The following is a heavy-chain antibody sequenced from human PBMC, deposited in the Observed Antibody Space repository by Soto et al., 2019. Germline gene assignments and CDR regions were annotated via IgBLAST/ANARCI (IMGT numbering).Heavy chain of an antibody. J-gene: IGHJ6*02. D-gene: IGHD2-2*01. Sequence: ASVKVSCKASGGTLSSYAISWVRQAPGQGLEWMGGIIPILGTANYAQKFQGRVTITADESTSTAYMELSSLRSEDTAVYYCARGLVVVVPAANYYYYYGMDVWGQGTTVTVSS. CDR2: IIPILGTA. V-gene: IGHV1-69*13. CDR1: GGTLSSYA. CDR3: ARGLVVVVPAANYYYYYGMDV.